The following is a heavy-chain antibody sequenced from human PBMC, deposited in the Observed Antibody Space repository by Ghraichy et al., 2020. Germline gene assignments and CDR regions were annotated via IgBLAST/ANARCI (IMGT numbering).Heavy chain of an antibody. Sequence: SETLSLTCTVSGGSISSSSYYWGWIRQPPGKGLEWIGSIYYSGSTYYNPSLKSRVTISVDTSKNQFSLKLSSVTAADTAVYYCARHPHGGYCSGGSCHRDWYFDYWGQGTLVTVS. V-gene: IGHV4-39*01. CDR2: IYYSGST. CDR3: ARHPHGGYCSGGSCHRDWYFDY. CDR1: GGSISSSSYY. J-gene: IGHJ4*02. D-gene: IGHD2-15*01.